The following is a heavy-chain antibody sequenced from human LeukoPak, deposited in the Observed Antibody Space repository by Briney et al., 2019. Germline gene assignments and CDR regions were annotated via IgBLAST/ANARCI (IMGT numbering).Heavy chain of an antibody. V-gene: IGHV3-21*01. CDR2: ISSSSSYI. CDR1: GFTFSSYS. D-gene: IGHD1-1*01. J-gene: IGHJ4*02. Sequence: GGSLRLSCAASGFTFSSYSMNWVRQAPGKGLEWVSSISSSSSYIYHADSVKGRFTISRDNAKNSLYLQMNSLRAEDTAVYYCARVGNWNDRGNYWGQGTLVTVSS. CDR3: ARVGNWNDRGNY.